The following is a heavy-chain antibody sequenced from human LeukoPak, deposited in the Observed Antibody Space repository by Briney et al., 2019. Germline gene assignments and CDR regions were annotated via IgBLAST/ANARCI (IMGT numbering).Heavy chain of an antibody. D-gene: IGHD2-2*01. Sequence: ASVKVSCKASGCTFTSYGISWVRQAPGQGLEWMGWISAYNGNTNYAQKLQGRVTMTTDTSTGTAYMELRSLRSDDTAVYYCAREWRYCSSTSCIDYWGQGTLVTVSS. CDR2: ISAYNGNT. CDR1: GCTFTSYG. J-gene: IGHJ4*02. V-gene: IGHV1-18*04. CDR3: AREWRYCSSTSCIDY.